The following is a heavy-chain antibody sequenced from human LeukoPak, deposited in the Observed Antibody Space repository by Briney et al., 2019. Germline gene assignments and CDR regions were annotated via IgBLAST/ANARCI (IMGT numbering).Heavy chain of an antibody. CDR3: AKFTEVTTGGDFDY. CDR1: GFTFSSYG. V-gene: IGHV3-30*18. J-gene: IGHJ4*02. D-gene: IGHD4-17*01. Sequence: PGGSLRLSCAASGFTFSSYGMHWVRQAPGKGLEWVAVISYDGSNKYYADSVKGRFTISRDNSKNTLYLQMSSLRAEDTTVYYCAKFTEVTTGGDFDYWGQGTLVTVSS. CDR2: ISYDGSNK.